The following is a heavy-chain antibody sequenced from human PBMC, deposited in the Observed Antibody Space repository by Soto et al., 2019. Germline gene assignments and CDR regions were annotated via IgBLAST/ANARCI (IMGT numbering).Heavy chain of an antibody. V-gene: IGHV3-53*02. CDR2: IYSGGST. J-gene: IGHJ6*02. CDR1: GFTVSSNY. Sequence: EVQLVETGGGLIQPGGSLRLSCAASGFTVSSNYMSWVRQAPGKGLEWVSVIYSGGSTYYADSVRGRFTISRDNSKNTLYPEMKRLRAEDTAVYYCARDPPATRHGMDVWGQGTTVTVSS. CDR3: ARDPPATRHGMDV.